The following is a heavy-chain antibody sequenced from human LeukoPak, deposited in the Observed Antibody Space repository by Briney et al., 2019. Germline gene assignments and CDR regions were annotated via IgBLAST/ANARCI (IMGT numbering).Heavy chain of an antibody. CDR3: ARDPPGDTDLPY. CDR2: ISSSGGTI. V-gene: IGHV3-11*01. D-gene: IGHD5-18*01. J-gene: IGHJ4*02. CDR1: GFTFSDYY. Sequence: GGSLRLSCAASGFTFSDYYMSWIRQAPGKGLEWVSYISSSGGTIYYADSVKGRFTISRDNAKNSLYLQMSSLRAEDTAVYYCARDPPGDTDLPYWGQGTLVTVSS.